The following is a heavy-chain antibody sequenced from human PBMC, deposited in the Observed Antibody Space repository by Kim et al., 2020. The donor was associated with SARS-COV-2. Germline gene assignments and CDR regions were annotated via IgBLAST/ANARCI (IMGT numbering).Heavy chain of an antibody. D-gene: IGHD1-1*01. CDR2: IRSKANSYAT. CDR3: TLVPGTTLAFWDTFDI. Sequence: GGSLRLSCAASGFTFSGSAMHWVRQASGKGLEWVGGIRSKANSYATAYAASVKGRFTIYRDDSKTTAYLQMNSPKTEDTAVYYCTLVPGTTLAFWDTFDIWGQGTMVTVSS. J-gene: IGHJ3*02. CDR1: GFTFSGSA. V-gene: IGHV3-73*01.